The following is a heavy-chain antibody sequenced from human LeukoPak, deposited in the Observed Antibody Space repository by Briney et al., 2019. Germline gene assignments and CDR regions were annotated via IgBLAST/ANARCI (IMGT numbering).Heavy chain of an antibody. V-gene: IGHV3-53*01. D-gene: IGHD6-25*01. CDR2: IYSGGST. CDR1: GFTVSSNY. J-gene: IGHJ6*02. CDR3: ARGSTAAAYYYYGMDV. Sequence: GGSLRLSCAASGFTVSSNYMSWVRQAPGKGLEWVSVIYSGGSTYYADSVKGRFTISRDNSKNTLYLQMNSLRAEDTAVYYCARGSTAAAYYYYGMDVWGQGTTVTVSS.